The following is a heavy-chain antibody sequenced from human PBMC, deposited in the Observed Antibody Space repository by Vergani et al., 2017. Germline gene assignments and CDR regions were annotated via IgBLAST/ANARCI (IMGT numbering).Heavy chain of an antibody. CDR2: ISHDGSSE. D-gene: IGHD2-2*02. CDR3: ARGAFGVCSSPSCFTFEV. V-gene: IGHV3-30*04. Sequence: QVQLVDSGGDVVQPGKSLRLSCVASGFTFSGYSMHWVRQAPGKGLEWVSIISHDGSSEDYVDSVKGRFTISRDNSLNTLFLDMNSVRPDDTAVYYCARGAFGVCSSPSCFTFEVWGQGTLVTVSS. J-gene: IGHJ4*02. CDR1: GFTFSGYS.